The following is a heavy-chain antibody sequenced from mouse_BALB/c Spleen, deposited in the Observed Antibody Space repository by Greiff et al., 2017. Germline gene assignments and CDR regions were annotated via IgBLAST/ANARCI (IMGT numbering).Heavy chain of an antibody. D-gene: IGHD1-1*02. V-gene: IGHV1-80*01. CDR3: ARWGGNHAMDY. CDR2: IYPGDGDT. Sequence: VKLMESGAELVRPGSSVKISCKASGYAFSSYWMNWVKQRPGQGLEWIGQIYPGDGDTNYNGKFKGKATLTADKSSSTAYMQLSSLTSEDSAVYFCARWGGNHAMDYWGQGTSVTVSS. CDR1: GYAFSSYW. J-gene: IGHJ4*01.